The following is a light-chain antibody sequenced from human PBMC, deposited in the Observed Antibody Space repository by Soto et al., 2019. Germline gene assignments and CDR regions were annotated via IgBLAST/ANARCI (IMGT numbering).Light chain of an antibody. Sequence: DIQLTQSPSFLSASVGDRVTITCRASQGISSYLAWYQQKPGKAPKVLIYAASTLQSGVPSRFSGSGSGTEFTLTISSLQPEDFATYYCQQLNNYPLTFGGGTQVEIK. CDR2: AAS. V-gene: IGKV1-9*01. J-gene: IGKJ4*01. CDR1: QGISSY. CDR3: QQLNNYPLT.